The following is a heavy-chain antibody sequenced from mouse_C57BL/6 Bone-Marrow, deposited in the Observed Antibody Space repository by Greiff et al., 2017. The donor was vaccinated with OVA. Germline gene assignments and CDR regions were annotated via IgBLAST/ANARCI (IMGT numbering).Heavy chain of an antibody. CDR1: GFTFSSYG. V-gene: IGHV5-6*01. Sequence: EVMLVESGGDLVKPGGSLKLSCAASGFTFSSYGMSWVRQTPDKRLEWVATISSGGSYTYYPDSVKGRFTISRDNAKNTLDLQMSSLKSEDTAMYYCARQGWLLPFAYWGQGTLVTVSA. J-gene: IGHJ3*01. CDR3: ARQGWLLPFAY. CDR2: ISSGGSYT. D-gene: IGHD2-3*01.